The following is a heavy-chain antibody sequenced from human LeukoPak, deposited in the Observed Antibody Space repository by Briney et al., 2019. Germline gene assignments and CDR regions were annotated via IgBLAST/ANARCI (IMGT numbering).Heavy chain of an antibody. CDR3: ARDGNYYGSVSFCPYYYYYYMDV. V-gene: IGHV3-53*01. CDR1: GFTVSSNY. J-gene: IGHJ6*03. D-gene: IGHD3-10*01. CDR2: IYSGGST. Sequence: GGSLRLSCAASGFTVSSNYMSWVRQAPGKGLEWVSVIYSGGSTYYADSVKGRFTISRDNSKNTLYLQMNSLRAEDTAVYYCARDGNYYGSVSFCPYYYYYYMDVWGKGTTVTVSS.